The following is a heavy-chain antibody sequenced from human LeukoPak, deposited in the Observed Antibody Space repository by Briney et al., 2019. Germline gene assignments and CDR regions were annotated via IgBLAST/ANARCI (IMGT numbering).Heavy chain of an antibody. CDR3: ATGYYDSSGYYYYFDY. D-gene: IGHD3-22*01. V-gene: IGHV1-24*01. CDR1: GYTLTELS. J-gene: IGHJ4*02. Sequence: ASVKVSCKVSGYTLTELSMHWVRQAPGKGLEWMGGFDPEDGETIYAQKFQGRVTMTEDTSTDTAYMELSSLRSEDTAVYYCATGYYDSSGYYYYFDYWGQGTLVTVSS. CDR2: FDPEDGET.